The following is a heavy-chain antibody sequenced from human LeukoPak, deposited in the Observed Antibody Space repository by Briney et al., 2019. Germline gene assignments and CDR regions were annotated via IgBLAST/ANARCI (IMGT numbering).Heavy chain of an antibody. CDR1: GFTVSSNY. D-gene: IGHD1-26*01. J-gene: IGHJ4*02. V-gene: IGHV3-66*01. CDR2: IYSGGST. Sequence: GGSLRLSCAASGFTVSSNYMSWVRQAPGKGLEWVSVIYSGGSTHYADSAKGRFTISRDNSKNTLYLQMNSLRAEDTAVYYCARVFEGRGSYYVDYWGQGTLVTVSS. CDR3: ARVFEGRGSYYVDY.